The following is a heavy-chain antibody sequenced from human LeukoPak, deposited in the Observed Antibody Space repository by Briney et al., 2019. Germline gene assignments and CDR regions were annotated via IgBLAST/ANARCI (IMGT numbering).Heavy chain of an antibody. CDR1: GFTFDDYG. J-gene: IGHJ6*04. CDR3: AELGITMIGGV. CDR2: INWNGDST. Sequence: PGGSLRLSCAASGFTFDDYGMSWVRQAPGKGLEWVSGINWNGDSTGYADSVKGRFTLSRDNAKNSLYLQMNSLRAEDTAVYYCAELGITMIGGVWGKGTTVTISS. V-gene: IGHV3-20*04. D-gene: IGHD3-10*02.